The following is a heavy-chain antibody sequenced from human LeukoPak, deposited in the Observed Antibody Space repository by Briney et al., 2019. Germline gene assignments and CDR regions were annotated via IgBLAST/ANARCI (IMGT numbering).Heavy chain of an antibody. CDR3: AAAVAAAPGAY. D-gene: IGHD6-13*01. Sequence: GGSLRLSCAASGFTFNNFWMHWVRHAPGKGLVWISRINSDGRSTNYADSVKGRFNISRDNAKNTLYLQMNGLRAEDTAVYYCAAAVAAAPGAYWGQGTLVTVSS. V-gene: IGHV3-74*01. J-gene: IGHJ4*02. CDR1: GFTFNNFW. CDR2: INSDGRST.